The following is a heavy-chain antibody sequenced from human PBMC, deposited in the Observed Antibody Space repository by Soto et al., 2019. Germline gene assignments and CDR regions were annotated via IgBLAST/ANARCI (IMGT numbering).Heavy chain of an antibody. V-gene: IGHV1-3*01. CDR2: INAGNGNT. D-gene: IGHD3-10*01. J-gene: IGHJ5*02. CDR3: ARETLGELLSVWFDP. Sequence: QVPLVQSGAEVKKPGASVKVSCKASGYTFTSYAMHWVRQAPGQRLEWMGWINAGNGNTKYSQKFQGRVTITRDTSASTSYMELSSLRSEDTAVYYCARETLGELLSVWFDPWGQGTLVTVSS. CDR1: GYTFTSYA.